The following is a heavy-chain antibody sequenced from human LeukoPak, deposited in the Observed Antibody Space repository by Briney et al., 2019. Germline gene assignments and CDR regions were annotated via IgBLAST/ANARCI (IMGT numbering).Heavy chain of an antibody. CDR1: GGTFSSYA. CDR2: IIPIFGTA. V-gene: IGHV1-69*06. D-gene: IGHD2-21*02. Sequence: ASVKVSCKASGGTFSSYAISWVRQAPGQGLEWMGGIIPIFGTANYAQRFQGRVTITADKSTSTAYMELSSLRSEDTAVYYCAREGIHCGGDCYSDYWGQGTLVTVSS. J-gene: IGHJ4*02. CDR3: AREGIHCGGDCYSDY.